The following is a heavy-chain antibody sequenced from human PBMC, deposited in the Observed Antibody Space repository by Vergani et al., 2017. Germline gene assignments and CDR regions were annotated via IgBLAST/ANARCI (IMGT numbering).Heavy chain of an antibody. J-gene: IGHJ4*02. CDR1: GFTFSSYG. D-gene: IGHD1-26*01. V-gene: IGHV3-30*02. Sequence: QVQLVESGGGVVQPGGSLRLSCAASGFTFSSYGMHWVRQAPGKGLEWVAYIRYDGSNKYYADSVKGRFTISRDNSKNTLYLQMNSLRAEDTAVYYCSPIGSSMAYFFDYWGQGTLVTVSS. CDR3: SPIGSSMAYFFDY. CDR2: IRYDGSNK.